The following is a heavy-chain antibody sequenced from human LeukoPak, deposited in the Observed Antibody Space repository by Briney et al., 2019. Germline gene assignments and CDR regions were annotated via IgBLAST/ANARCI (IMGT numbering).Heavy chain of an antibody. CDR1: GFTFSSYS. CDR3: ARPPSNSSGWIFDY. V-gene: IGHV3-21*01. D-gene: IGHD6-19*01. CDR2: ISSSSSYI. Sequence: AGGSLRLSCAASGFTFSSYSMNWVRQAPGKGLEWVSSISSSSSYIYYADSVKGRFTISRDNAKNSLYLQMNSLRAEDTAVYYCARPPSNSSGWIFDYWGQGTLVTVSS. J-gene: IGHJ4*02.